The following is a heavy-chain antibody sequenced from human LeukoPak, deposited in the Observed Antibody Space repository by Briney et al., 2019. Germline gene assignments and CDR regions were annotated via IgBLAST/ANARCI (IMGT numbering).Heavy chain of an antibody. D-gene: IGHD4-23*01. V-gene: IGHV1-69*13. CDR2: IIPIFGTA. CDR1: GGTFSSYA. Sequence: AVKVSCKASGGTFSSYAISWVRQAPGQGLEWMGGIIPIFGTANYAQKFQGRVTITADESTSTAYMALSSLRSEDTAVYYCARGVSYYYYIDVWGTGTTVTVSS. CDR3: ARGVSYYYYIDV. J-gene: IGHJ6*03.